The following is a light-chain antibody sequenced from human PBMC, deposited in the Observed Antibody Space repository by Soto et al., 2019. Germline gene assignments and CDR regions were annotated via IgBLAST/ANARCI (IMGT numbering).Light chain of an antibody. CDR2: EVN. CDR3: TSYTSSNTWV. J-gene: IGLJ3*02. V-gene: IGLV2-14*01. CDR1: SSDVGGYNF. Sequence: QSALTQPASVSGSPGQSITISCTGTSSDVGGYNFVSWFQQHPGNAPKLIIYEVNNRPSGVSNRFSGSKSGSTASLTISGLQAEDEADYYCTSYTSSNTWVFGGGTQLTVL.